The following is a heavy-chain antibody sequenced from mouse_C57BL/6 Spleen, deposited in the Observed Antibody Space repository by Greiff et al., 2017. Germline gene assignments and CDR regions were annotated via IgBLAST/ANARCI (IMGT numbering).Heavy chain of an antibody. CDR1: GYTFTSYW. Sequence: QVQLQQPGAELVKPGASVKLSCKASGYTFTSYWMHWVKQRPGRGLEWIGRIDPNSGGTKYNEKFKSKATLTVDKPSSTAYLQLSSLTSEDSAVYYGAREKIGYYGSSYYFDYWGQGTTLTVSA. CDR2: IDPNSGGT. V-gene: IGHV1-72*01. D-gene: IGHD1-1*01. CDR3: AREKIGYYGSSYYFDY. J-gene: IGHJ2*01.